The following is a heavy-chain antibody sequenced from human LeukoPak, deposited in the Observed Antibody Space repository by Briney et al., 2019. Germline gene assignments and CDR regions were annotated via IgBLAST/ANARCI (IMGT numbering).Heavy chain of an antibody. D-gene: IGHD3-10*01. Sequence: SVKVSFKASGGAFTRAAVSWVRQAPGQGLEWMGGVIPHSGTADYAQKFRGRVTLTADASTSTAYMELNSLTSEDTAVYYCATPRMNYYGSGSHYSYYYLDVWGSGTAVTVSS. V-gene: IGHV1-69*13. J-gene: IGHJ6*03. CDR3: ATPRMNYYGSGSHYSYYYLDV. CDR2: VIPHSGTA. CDR1: GGAFTRAA.